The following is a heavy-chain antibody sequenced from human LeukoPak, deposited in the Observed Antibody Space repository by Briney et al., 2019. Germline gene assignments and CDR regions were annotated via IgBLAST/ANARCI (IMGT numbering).Heavy chain of an antibody. V-gene: IGHV4-59*08. Sequence: SETLSLTCTVSGGTISSYYWNRIRQPPGKGLEWIGYIHDSGSTKYNPSLKSRVTISVDTSKNQFSLKLSSVAAAGTAVYYCARWYYSGWAFDYWGQGTLVTVSS. CDR1: GGTISSYY. J-gene: IGHJ4*02. D-gene: IGHD6-19*01. CDR2: IHDSGST. CDR3: ARWYYSGWAFDY.